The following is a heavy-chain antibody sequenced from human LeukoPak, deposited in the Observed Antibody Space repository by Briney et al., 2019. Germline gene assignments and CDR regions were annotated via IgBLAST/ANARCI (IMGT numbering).Heavy chain of an antibody. J-gene: IGHJ4*02. Sequence: PGGSLRLSCAASGFIFNNAWMTWVRQAPGKGLEWVGRIKRKADGGTTDYAAPVKGRFTISRDDSKNTLYLQMNSLKTEDTAVYYCTTLPDCATTSCLYWGQGTLVTVSS. CDR3: TTLPDCATTSCLY. V-gene: IGHV3-15*01. CDR2: IKRKADGGTT. CDR1: GFIFNNAW. D-gene: IGHD2-2*01.